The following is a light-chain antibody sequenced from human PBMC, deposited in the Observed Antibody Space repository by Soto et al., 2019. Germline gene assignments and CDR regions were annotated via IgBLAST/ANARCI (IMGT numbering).Light chain of an antibody. J-gene: IGKJ2*01. CDR2: GSS. Sequence: ETVLTQSPGTLSLSPGERATLSCRASQSVTSSDLAWYQQKPGQAPRLLIYGSSIRATGIPDRFSGSGSETDFILSISRLEPEDFAVYYCQQYYSTPYTFGQGTKLEIK. CDR3: QQYYSTPYT. CDR1: QSVTSSD. V-gene: IGKV3-20*01.